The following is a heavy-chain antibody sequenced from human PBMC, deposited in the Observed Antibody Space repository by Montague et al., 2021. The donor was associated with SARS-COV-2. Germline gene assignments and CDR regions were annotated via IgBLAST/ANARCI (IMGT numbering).Heavy chain of an antibody. CDR3: STVQKVYLIIMFRRGWFDP. V-gene: IGHV4-34*01. J-gene: IGHJ5*02. D-gene: IGHD2-8*01. Sequence: SETLSLTCAVYGGSFGGYYWSWIRQPPGKGLEWIGEINHSGSTNYNPSLKSRVTISVDTSKKQFSLRLNSVTAADTAVYYCSTVQKVYLIIMFRRGWFDPWGQGTQVTVSS. CDR1: GGSFGGYY. CDR2: INHSGST.